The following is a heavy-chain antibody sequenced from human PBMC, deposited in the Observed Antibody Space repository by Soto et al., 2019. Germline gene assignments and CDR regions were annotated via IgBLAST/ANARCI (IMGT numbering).Heavy chain of an antibody. CDR2: IFHTGGI. CDR1: ASSISSAYF. J-gene: IGHJ3*02. CDR3: ARTWLAGGTPADAFDI. Sequence: SETLSLTCAVSASSISSAYFWGWIRQPPGKGLEWIATIFHTGGIYYNPSLKSRATISVDTSNNQFSLRLNSVTAADTALYFCARTWLAGGTPADAFDIWGQGTMVSASS. D-gene: IGHD2-15*01. V-gene: IGHV4-38-2*01.